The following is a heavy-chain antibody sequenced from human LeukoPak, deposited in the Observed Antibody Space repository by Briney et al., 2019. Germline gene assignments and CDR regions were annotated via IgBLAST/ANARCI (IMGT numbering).Heavy chain of an antibody. V-gene: IGHV1-18*01. Sequence: GASVKVSCKASGYTFTSYGISWMRQAPGQGLEWMGWISAYSGNTNYAQRLQGRVTMTTDTSTSTAYMELRSLRSDDTAVYYCARQDSSGYSTSNRDYWGQGTLVTVSS. J-gene: IGHJ4*02. CDR1: GYTFTSYG. D-gene: IGHD3-22*01. CDR3: ARQDSSGYSTSNRDY. CDR2: ISAYSGNT.